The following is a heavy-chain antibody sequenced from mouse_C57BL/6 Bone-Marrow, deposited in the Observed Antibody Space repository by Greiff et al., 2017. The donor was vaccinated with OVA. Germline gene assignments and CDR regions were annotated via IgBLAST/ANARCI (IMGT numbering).Heavy chain of an antibody. J-gene: IGHJ2*01. CDR3: TRRDYDYDVGFDY. CDR2: IDPETGGT. V-gene: IGHV1-15*01. CDR1: GYTFTDYE. Sequence: QVQLQQSGAELVRPGASVTLSCKASGYTFTDYEMNWVKQTPVHGLEWIGAIDPETGGTAYNQKFKGKAILTADKSSSTAYMELRSLTPEDSAVYYCTRRDYDYDVGFDYWGQGTTLTVSS. D-gene: IGHD2-4*01.